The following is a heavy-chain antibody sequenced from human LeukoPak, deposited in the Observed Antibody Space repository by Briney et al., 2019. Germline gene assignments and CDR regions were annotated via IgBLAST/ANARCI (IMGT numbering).Heavy chain of an antibody. J-gene: IGHJ5*02. Sequence: SETLSLTCTVSDGSISNYYWNWIRQPAGKGLEWIGRIYTSGTTNYNPSLKTRVTISLDKSKNQFSLKLSSVTAADTAVYYCARSLKMTYSWLGPWGQGAQVTVSS. V-gene: IGHV4-4*07. CDR2: IYTSGTT. D-gene: IGHD4-11*01. CDR3: ARSLKMTYSWLGP. CDR1: DGSISNYY.